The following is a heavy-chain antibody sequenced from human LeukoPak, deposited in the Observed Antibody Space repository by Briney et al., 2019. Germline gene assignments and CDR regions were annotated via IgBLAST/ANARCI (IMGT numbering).Heavy chain of an antibody. Sequence: GGSLRLSCAASGFTFNSYGMHWVRQAPGKGLEWVAFIRHDGSDKYYADFVKGRFTISRDDSKNTLDLQMNSLRPQDTAVCYCTKESLPYCSTSSCSIDSWGQGTLVTVSS. D-gene: IGHD2-2*01. CDR1: GFTFNSYG. CDR3: TKESLPYCSTSSCSIDS. V-gene: IGHV3-30*02. CDR2: IRHDGSDK. J-gene: IGHJ4*02.